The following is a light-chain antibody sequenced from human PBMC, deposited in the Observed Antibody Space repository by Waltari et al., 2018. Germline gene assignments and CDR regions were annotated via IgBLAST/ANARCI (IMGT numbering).Light chain of an antibody. CDR3: QQCYDVPLS. CDR1: QGGLNRSTNRPY. Sequence: DIVMTQSPDSLAVSLGERATIHCKSSQGGLNRSTNRPYIAWYQQKVGHPPKLPIYWASAREFGVPDRFSGSGSGTDFTLTISDLQAEDVAVYFCQQCYDVPLSFGGGTKVEIK. CDR2: WAS. V-gene: IGKV4-1*01. J-gene: IGKJ4*01.